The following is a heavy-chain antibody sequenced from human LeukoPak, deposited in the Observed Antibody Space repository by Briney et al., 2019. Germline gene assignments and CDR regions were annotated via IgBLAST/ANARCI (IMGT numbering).Heavy chain of an antibody. CDR1: GGSISSYY. CDR2: IYYSGST. CDR3: ARDSVLRFLEWPNWFDP. J-gene: IGHJ5*02. Sequence: SETLSLTCTVSGGSISSYYWSWIRQPQGKGLEWIGYIYYSGSTNYNPSLKSRVTISVDTSKNQLSLKLSSVTAADTAVYYCARDSVLRFLEWPNWFDPWGQGTLVTVSS. D-gene: IGHD3-3*01. V-gene: IGHV4-59*12.